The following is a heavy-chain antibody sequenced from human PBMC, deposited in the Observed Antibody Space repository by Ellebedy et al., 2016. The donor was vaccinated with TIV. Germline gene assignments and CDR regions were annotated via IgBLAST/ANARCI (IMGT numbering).Heavy chain of an antibody. V-gene: IGHV3-7*01. J-gene: IGHJ4*02. CDR2: IKQDGSKK. CDR1: GFTFTSYW. D-gene: IGHD2-21*01. Sequence: GGSLRLXXAASGFTFTSYWMSWVRQAPGKGLKWVASIKQDGSKKNYVDSVKGRFTISRDNAKNSVYLQLNSLRVEDTAVYYCAREVGGGGAYWGQGTLVTVSS. CDR3: AREVGGGGAY.